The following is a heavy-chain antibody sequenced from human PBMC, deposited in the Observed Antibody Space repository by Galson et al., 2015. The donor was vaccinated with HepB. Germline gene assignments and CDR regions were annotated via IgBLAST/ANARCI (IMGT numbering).Heavy chain of an antibody. V-gene: IGHV1-2*04. Sequence: SVKVPCKASGYTFTGYYLHWVRPAPGQGLEWMGWINPNSGGTNYAQKFQDWVTMTRDTSISTAYMELSRRRSNDTAVDYCARGGRRWLKLSDFDIWGQGTMVTVSS. D-gene: IGHD5-24*01. J-gene: IGHJ3*02. CDR1: GYTFTGYY. CDR3: ARGGRRWLKLSDFDI. CDR2: INPNSGGT.